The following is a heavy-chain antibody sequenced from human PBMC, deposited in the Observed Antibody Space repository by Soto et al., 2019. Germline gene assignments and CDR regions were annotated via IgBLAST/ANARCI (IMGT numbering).Heavy chain of an antibody. D-gene: IGHD4-17*01. Sequence: GESLKISCKGSGYSFTSYWISWVRQMPGKGLEWMGRIDPSDSYTNYSPSFQGHVTISADKSISTAYLQWSSLKASDTAMYYCARHGHGDDYYCYGMDVWGQGTTVTVSS. J-gene: IGHJ6*02. CDR2: IDPSDSYT. CDR1: GYSFTSYW. V-gene: IGHV5-10-1*01. CDR3: ARHGHGDDYYCYGMDV.